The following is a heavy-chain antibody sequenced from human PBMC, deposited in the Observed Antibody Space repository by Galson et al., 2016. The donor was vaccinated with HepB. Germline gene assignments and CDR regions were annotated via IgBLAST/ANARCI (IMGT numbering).Heavy chain of an antibody. Sequence: SVKVSCKASGGIFRGYPINWVRQAPGQGLEWVGGIMRSCLTSRDAQKCQCRVTITADESTSTAYMELSSLRSEDTAIYYCAGLSNGYYYFEYWGQGTVVTVSS. CDR1: GGIFRGYP. D-gene: IGHD3-22*01. J-gene: IGHJ4*02. CDR2: IMRSCLTS. V-gene: IGHV1-69*13. CDR3: AGLSNGYYYFEY.